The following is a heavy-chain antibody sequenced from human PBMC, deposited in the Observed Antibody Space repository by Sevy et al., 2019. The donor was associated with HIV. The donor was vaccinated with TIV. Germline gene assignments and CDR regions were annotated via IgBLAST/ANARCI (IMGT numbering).Heavy chain of an antibody. Sequence: SETLSLTCAVYGGSFSGYYWSWIRQPPGKGLEWIGEINHSGGTNYNPSLKSRVTISVDTSKNQFSLKLSSVTAGDTAVYYCARHCSGTSCSHAFDIWGQGTMVTVSS. CDR3: ARHCSGTSCSHAFDI. CDR2: INHSGGT. CDR1: GGSFSGYY. V-gene: IGHV4-34*01. D-gene: IGHD2-2*01. J-gene: IGHJ3*02.